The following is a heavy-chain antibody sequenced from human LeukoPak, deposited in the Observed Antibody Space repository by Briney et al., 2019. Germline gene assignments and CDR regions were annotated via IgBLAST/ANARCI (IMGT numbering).Heavy chain of an antibody. D-gene: IGHD6-19*01. J-gene: IGHJ4*02. CDR1: GGSISGSNYY. CDR2: IYYSGST. V-gene: IGHV4-39*01. Sequence: SETLSLTCTVSGGSISGSNYYWGWIRQPPGKGLEWIGNIYYSGSTYYKPSLKTRVTISVDTSKNQFSLKLTSVTAADTAVYYCARHASVDGNWPRPLDYWGQGSLVTVSS. CDR3: ARHASVDGNWPRPLDY.